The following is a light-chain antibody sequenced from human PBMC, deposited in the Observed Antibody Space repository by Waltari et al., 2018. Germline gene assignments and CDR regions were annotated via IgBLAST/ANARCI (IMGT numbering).Light chain of an antibody. CDR1: THDVGRYNY. CDR3: HSFTDSNTFNFV. CDR2: EGS. J-gene: IGLJ1*01. Sequence: QSALTQPASVSGSPGQSITISCTGTTHDVGRYNYVSWYQHLPGKAPKLIIFEGSHRPSGVSNRFSGSKSGSTASLTIYGLRADDAGDYYCHSFTDSNTFNFVFGPGTTVIVL. V-gene: IGLV2-14*01.